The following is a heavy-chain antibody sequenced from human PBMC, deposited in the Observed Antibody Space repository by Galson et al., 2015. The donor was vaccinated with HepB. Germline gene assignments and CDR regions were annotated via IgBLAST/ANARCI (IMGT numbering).Heavy chain of an antibody. CDR3: AKDGIASAGTPYYCHY. D-gene: IGHD6-13*01. J-gene: IGHJ4*02. CDR1: GFRFYTYA. V-gene: IGHV3-23*01. CDR2: LTGTGGNT. Sequence: SLRLSCAASGFRFYTYALSWVRQAPGKGLEWVSTLTGTGGNTYYADSVKGRFTISKDMSKNTLYLQMNSLRVEDTAVYYCAKDGIASAGTPYYCHYWGQGTLVTVSS.